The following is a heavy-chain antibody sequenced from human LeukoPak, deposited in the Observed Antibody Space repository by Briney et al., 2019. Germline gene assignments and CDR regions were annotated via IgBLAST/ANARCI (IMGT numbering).Heavy chain of an antibody. CDR3: AKYGPRDSSGYDY. D-gene: IGHD3-22*01. CDR2: ISGSGGST. J-gene: IGHJ4*02. CDR1: GLTFSSHW. Sequence: GGSLRLSCAASGLTFSSHWMHWVRQAPGKGLEWVSAISGSGGSTYYADSVKGRFTISRDNSKNTLYLQMNSLRAEDTAVYYCAKYGPRDSSGYDYWGQGTLVTVSS. V-gene: IGHV3-23*01.